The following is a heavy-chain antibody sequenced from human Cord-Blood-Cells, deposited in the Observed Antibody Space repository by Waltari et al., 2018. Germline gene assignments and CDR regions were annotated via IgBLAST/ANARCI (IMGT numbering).Heavy chain of an antibody. Sequence: EVQLVESGGGLVQPGGSLKLSCAASGFTFSGSAMHWVRQASGKVLEWVGRIRSKANSYATAYAASVKGRFTISRDDSKNTAYLQMNSLKTEDTAVYYCTLQGNFDYWGQGTLVTVSS. J-gene: IGHJ4*02. CDR3: TLQGNFDY. V-gene: IGHV3-73*02. D-gene: IGHD1-1*01. CDR2: IRSKANSYAT. CDR1: GFTFSGSA.